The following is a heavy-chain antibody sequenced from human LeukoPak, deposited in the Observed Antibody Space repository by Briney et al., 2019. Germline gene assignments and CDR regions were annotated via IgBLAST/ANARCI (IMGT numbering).Heavy chain of an antibody. J-gene: IGHJ4*02. Sequence: WGSLRLSCAASGFMFSDYLMSWIRQAPGKELEWISYISSDSKYTKYADSVKGRFTISRDNAKKSLYLQMNSLRAEDTAVYYCARDNGNKYYFDYWGQGTLVTVSS. CDR2: ISSDSKYT. D-gene: IGHD2-8*01. CDR3: ARDNGNKYYFDY. CDR1: GFMFSDYL. V-gene: IGHV3-11*05.